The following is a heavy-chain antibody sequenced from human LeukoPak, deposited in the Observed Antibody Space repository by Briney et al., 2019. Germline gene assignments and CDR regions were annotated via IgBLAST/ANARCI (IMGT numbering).Heavy chain of an antibody. D-gene: IGHD2-2*01. CDR3: ARVPVVVIRGFFDY. CDR1: GFTFSDYY. Sequence: GGSLRLSCAASGFTFSDYYMSWIRQAPGKGLEWVSYVTSSGSPIYYADSVKGRFTISRDNAKNSLYLQMDSLRAEDTAVYYCARVPVVVIRGFFDYWGQGTLVTVSS. J-gene: IGHJ4*02. V-gene: IGHV3-11*04. CDR2: VTSSGSPI.